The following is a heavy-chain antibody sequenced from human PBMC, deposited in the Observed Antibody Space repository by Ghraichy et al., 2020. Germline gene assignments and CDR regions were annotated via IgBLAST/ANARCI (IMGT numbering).Heavy chain of an antibody. CDR2: ISGSGGST. D-gene: IGHD1-26*01. Sequence: GGSLRLSCAASGFTFSSYAMSWVRQAPGKGLEWVSAISGSGGSTYYADSVKGRFTISRDNSKNTLYLQMNSLRAEDTAVYYCAKDGEWELLENWFDPWGQGTLVTVSS. J-gene: IGHJ5*02. V-gene: IGHV3-23*01. CDR1: GFTFSSYA. CDR3: AKDGEWELLENWFDP.